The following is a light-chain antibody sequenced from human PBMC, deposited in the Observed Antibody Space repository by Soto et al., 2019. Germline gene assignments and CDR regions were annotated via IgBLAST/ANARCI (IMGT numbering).Light chain of an antibody. V-gene: IGKV3-15*01. Sequence: EIVMTQSPATLSVSPGERATLSCRASQSVSSNLAWYQQKPGQAPGLLIYGASTRATGIPARFSGSGSGTEFTPTISSLQSEDFAVYYCQQYNNWPPTFGQGTRLEIK. CDR2: GAS. CDR3: QQYNNWPPT. J-gene: IGKJ5*01. CDR1: QSVSSN.